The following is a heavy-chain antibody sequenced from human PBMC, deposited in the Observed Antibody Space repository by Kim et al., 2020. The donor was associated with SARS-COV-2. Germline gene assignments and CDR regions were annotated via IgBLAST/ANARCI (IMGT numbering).Heavy chain of an antibody. V-gene: IGHV3-15*01. D-gene: IGHD3-9*01. J-gene: IGHJ6*02. CDR2: IKSKTDGGTT. CDR3: TTLLRYFDWLAVKYYYYGMDV. Sequence: GSLRLSCAASGFTFSNAWMGWVRQAPGKGLEWVGRIKSKTDGGTTDYAAPVKGRFTISRDDSKNTLYLQMNSLKTEDTAVYYCTTLLRYFDWLAVKYYYYGMDVWGQGTTVTVSS. CDR1: GFTFSNAW.